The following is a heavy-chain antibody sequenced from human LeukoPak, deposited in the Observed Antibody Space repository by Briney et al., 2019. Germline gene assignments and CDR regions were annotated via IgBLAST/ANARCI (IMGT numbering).Heavy chain of an antibody. D-gene: IGHD6-13*01. CDR2: IYPGDSDT. CDR1: GYSFAAYW. J-gene: IGHJ6*02. CDR3: ARLRRGAAADV. V-gene: IGHV5-51*01. Sequence: GESLKISCKASGYSFAAYWIGWVRQMPGKGLEWVGIIYPGDSDTRYSPSFQGQVTMSADRSISTAYLQWSSLKASDTAMYYCARLRRGAAADVWGQGTTVTVSS.